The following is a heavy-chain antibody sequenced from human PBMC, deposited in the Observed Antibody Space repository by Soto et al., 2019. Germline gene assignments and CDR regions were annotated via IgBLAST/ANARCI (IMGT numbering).Heavy chain of an antibody. CDR2: ISAYNGNT. Sequence: QVQLVQSGAEVKKPGASVKVSCKATGYTFTSYGISWVRQAPGQGLEWMGWISAYNGNTNYAQKLQGRVTMTTDTSTSTAYMELRSLRSDDTAVYYCARDARQQLWLPRFDYWGQGTLVTVSS. D-gene: IGHD5-18*01. V-gene: IGHV1-18*01. J-gene: IGHJ4*02. CDR1: GYTFTSYG. CDR3: ARDARQQLWLPRFDY.